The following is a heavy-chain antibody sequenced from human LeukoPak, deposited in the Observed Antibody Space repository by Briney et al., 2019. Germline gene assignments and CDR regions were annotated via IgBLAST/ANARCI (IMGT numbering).Heavy chain of an antibody. J-gene: IGHJ6*03. V-gene: IGHV1-69*04. Sequence: ASVKVSCKASGGTFNMYVVTWVRQAPGQGLEWMGRIIPMLGIPNYAQNFQGRVTISADKSTSTVYMELSSLRSEDTAVYYCARHLTQYQLLGYYYYMDVWGKGTTVTVSS. D-gene: IGHD2-2*01. CDR3: ARHLTQYQLLGYYYYMDV. CDR2: IIPMLGIP. CDR1: GGTFNMYV.